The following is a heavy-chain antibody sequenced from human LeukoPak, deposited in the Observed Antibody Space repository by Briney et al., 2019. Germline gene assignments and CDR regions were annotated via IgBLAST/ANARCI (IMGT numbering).Heavy chain of an antibody. V-gene: IGHV4-59*02. J-gene: IGHJ4*02. D-gene: IGHD4-17*01. Sequence: SETLSLTCTVSGGSVSSYYWSWMRQSPGKGLEWIGYIYYSGSTNYNPSLKSRVTISVDTSKNQFSLKLSSVTAADTAVYYCARTLYGDYMQIDYWGQGTLVTVSS. CDR3: ARTLYGDYMQIDY. CDR2: IYYSGST. CDR1: GGSVSSYY.